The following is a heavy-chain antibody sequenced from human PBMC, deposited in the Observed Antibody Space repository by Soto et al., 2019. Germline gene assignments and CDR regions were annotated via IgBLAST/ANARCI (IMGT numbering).Heavy chain of an antibody. Sequence: EVQVLESGGGLVQPGGSLRLSCAASGFNFNTYAMSWVRQPPGKGLEWVSGISGGGGSIHYVDSVKGRFTISRDNSKNTLYLQMNSVRGEDTAVYYCAKRFAYSSGLDGFDIWGQGTMVTVSS. D-gene: IGHD6-19*01. CDR3: AKRFAYSSGLDGFDI. V-gene: IGHV3-23*01. CDR2: ISGGGGSI. J-gene: IGHJ3*02. CDR1: GFNFNTYA.